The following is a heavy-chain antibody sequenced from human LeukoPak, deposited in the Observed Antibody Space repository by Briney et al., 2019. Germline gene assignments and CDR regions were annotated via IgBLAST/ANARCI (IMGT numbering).Heavy chain of an antibody. CDR3: ARHTPLNFGVAPPT. CDR2: MFTGGST. Sequence: PSETLSLTCTVSGGSIRNYYWSWIRQPAGERLEWIGRMFTGGSTTYNPALKSRVTMSVDTSKNQFSPKLTSVTAADTAVYYCARHTPLNFGVAPPTWGQGTLVTVSS. V-gene: IGHV4-4*07. D-gene: IGHD3-3*01. CDR1: GGSIRNYY. J-gene: IGHJ5*02.